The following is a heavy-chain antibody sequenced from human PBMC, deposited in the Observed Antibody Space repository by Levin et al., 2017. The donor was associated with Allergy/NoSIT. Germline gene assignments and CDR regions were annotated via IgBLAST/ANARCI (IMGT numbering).Heavy chain of an antibody. V-gene: IGHV5-51*01. CDR1: GYTFPNYW. CDR2: IFPSDSDT. D-gene: IGHD5-18*01. J-gene: IGHJ4*02. Sequence: GESLKISCKGSGYTFPNYWIGWVRQMPGKGLEWMGIIFPSDSDTRYSPSFQGQVTISVDKSINTAYLQWSSLKASDTAVYYCARQGQGYSHGGYWGQGTLVTVTS. CDR3: ARQGQGYSHGGY.